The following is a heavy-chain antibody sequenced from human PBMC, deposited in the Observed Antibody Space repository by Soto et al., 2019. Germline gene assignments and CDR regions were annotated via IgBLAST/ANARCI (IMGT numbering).Heavy chain of an antibody. CDR1: GFTFSSYA. V-gene: IGHV3-30-3*01. D-gene: IGHD3-22*01. J-gene: IGHJ4*02. CDR3: ARDYYKYYDSSGYYRSPAY. Sequence: QVQLVESGGGVVQPGRSLRLSCAASGFTFSSYAMHWVRQAPGKGLEWVALISYDGSDKDYADSVKGRFTISRDNSRNTLFLQMHSLRAEDTAVYYCARDYYKYYDSSGYYRSPAYWGQGTLVTVSS. CDR2: ISYDGSDK.